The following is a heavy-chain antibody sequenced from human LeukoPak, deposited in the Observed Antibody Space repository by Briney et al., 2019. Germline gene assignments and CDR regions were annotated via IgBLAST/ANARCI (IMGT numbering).Heavy chain of an antibody. D-gene: IGHD3-10*01. J-gene: IGHJ4*02. CDR2: FDPEDGET. CDR1: GYTLTELS. V-gene: IGHV1-24*01. CDR3: ATALYGSGSYYDY. Sequence: ASVKVSCKVSGYTLTELSMHWVRQAPGKGLEWMGGFDPEDGETIYAQKFQGRVTMIEDTSTDTAYMELSSLRSEDTAVYYCATALYGSGSYYDYWGQGTLVTVSS.